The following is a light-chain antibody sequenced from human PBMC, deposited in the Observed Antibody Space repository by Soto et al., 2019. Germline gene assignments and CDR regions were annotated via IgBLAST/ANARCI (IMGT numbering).Light chain of an antibody. CDR2: DAS. J-gene: IGKJ5*01. Sequence: DIQMTQSPSSLSASVGDRVTITCQAGQDIINYLNWYQQKPGKAPKLLIYDASNLETGVPSRFSGSGSGTDFTFTISSLQPEDIATYYCQQYDNLPITFGQGTRLEIK. CDR1: QDIINY. CDR3: QQYDNLPIT. V-gene: IGKV1-33*01.